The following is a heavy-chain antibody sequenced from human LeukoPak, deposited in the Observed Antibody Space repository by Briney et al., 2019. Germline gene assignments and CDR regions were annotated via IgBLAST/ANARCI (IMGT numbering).Heavy chain of an antibody. CDR2: INHSGST. J-gene: IGHJ4*02. CDR3: ARGVYGSGILTATYYFDY. CDR1: GGSFSGYY. D-gene: IGHD3-10*01. Sequence: PSETLSLTCAVYGGSFSGYYWSWIRQPPGKGLEWIGEINHSGSTNYNPSLKSRVTISVDTSKNQFSLKLSSVTAADTAVYYCARGVYGSGILTATYYFDYWGQGTLVTVSS. V-gene: IGHV4-34*01.